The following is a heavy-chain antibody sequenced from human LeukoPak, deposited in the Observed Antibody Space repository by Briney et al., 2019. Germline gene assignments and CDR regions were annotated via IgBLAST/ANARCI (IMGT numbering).Heavy chain of an antibody. V-gene: IGHV1-69*05. D-gene: IGHD1-26*01. CDR1: GGTFSSYA. CDR3: ARGALVGALGGYYFDY. Sequence: ASVKVSCKASGGTFSSYAISWVRQAPGQGLEWMGGIIPIFGTANYAQKFQGRVTITTDESTNTAYMELSSLRSEDTAVYYCARGALVGALGGYYFDYWGQGTLVTVSS. J-gene: IGHJ4*02. CDR2: IIPIFGTA.